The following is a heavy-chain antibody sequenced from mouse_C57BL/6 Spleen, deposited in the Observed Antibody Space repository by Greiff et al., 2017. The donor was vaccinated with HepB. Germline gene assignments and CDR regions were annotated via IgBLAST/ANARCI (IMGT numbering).Heavy chain of an antibody. CDR3: ARGTLYYGSSYVYAMDY. CDR1: GYTFTDYN. Sequence: EVQLQQSGPELVKPGASVKIPCKASGYTFTDYNMDWVKQSHGKSLEWIGDINPNNGGTIYNQKFKGKATLTVDKSSSTAYMELRSLTSEDTAVYDCARGTLYYGSSYVYAMDYWGQGTSVTVSS. J-gene: IGHJ4*01. D-gene: IGHD1-1*01. CDR2: INPNNGGT. V-gene: IGHV1-18*01.